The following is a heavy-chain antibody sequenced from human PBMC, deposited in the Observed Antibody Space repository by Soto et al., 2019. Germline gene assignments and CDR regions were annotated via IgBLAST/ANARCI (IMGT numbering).Heavy chain of an antibody. Sequence: GAALKSSCEGCGYSYTSYWISWVRQLPGKGLEWMGRIDPSDSYTNYSPSFQGHVTISADKSISTAYLQWSSLKASDTAMYYCARWYQLLYGDYYYYYGMDVWGQGTTVTVSS. CDR2: IDPSDSYT. CDR1: GYSYTSYW. J-gene: IGHJ6*02. V-gene: IGHV5-10-1*01. D-gene: IGHD2-2*02. CDR3: ARWYQLLYGDYYYYYGMDV.